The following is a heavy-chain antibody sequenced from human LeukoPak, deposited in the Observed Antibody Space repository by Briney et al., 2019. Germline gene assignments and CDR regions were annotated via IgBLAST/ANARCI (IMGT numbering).Heavy chain of an antibody. CDR3: ARHKTAGSSSWYSWFNP. CDR2: IYYSGST. Sequence: PSETLSLTCTVSGGSFSNYYWNWIRQAPGKGLEWLGCIYYSGSTYYSPSLKSRVTVSLDTSKNQFSLKLSSVTAADTAVYYCARHKTAGSSSWYSWFNPWGQGTLVTVSS. D-gene: IGHD6-13*01. V-gene: IGHV4-59*08. J-gene: IGHJ5*02. CDR1: GGSFSNYY.